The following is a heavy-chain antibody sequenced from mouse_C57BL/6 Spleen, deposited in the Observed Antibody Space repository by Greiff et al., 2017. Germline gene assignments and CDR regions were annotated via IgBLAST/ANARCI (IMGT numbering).Heavy chain of an antibody. Sequence: VKLMESGPGLVAPSQSLSITCTVSGFSLTSYAISWVRQPPGKGLEWLGVIWTGGGTNYNSALKSRLSISKDNSKSQVFLKMNSLQTDDTARYDCARRGDYYGSHWYYDVWGTGTTVTVSS. CDR1: GFSLTSYA. CDR3: ARRGDYYGSHWYYDV. J-gene: IGHJ1*03. D-gene: IGHD1-1*01. V-gene: IGHV2-9-1*01. CDR2: IWTGGGT.